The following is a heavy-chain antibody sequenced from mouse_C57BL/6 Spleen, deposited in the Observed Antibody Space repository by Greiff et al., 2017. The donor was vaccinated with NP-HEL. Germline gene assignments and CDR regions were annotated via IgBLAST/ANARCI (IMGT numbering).Heavy chain of an antibody. CDR3: ATIPYYYGSSGAYFDY. CDR1: GYTFTSYW. D-gene: IGHD1-1*01. J-gene: IGHJ2*01. V-gene: IGHV1-61*01. Sequence: QVQLQQPGAELVRPGSSVKLSCKASGYTFTSYWMDWVKQRPGQGLEWIGNIYPSDSETHYNQKFKDKATLTVDKSSSTAYMQLSSLTSEDSAVYYCATIPYYYGSSGAYFDYWGQGTTLTVSS. CDR2: IYPSDSET.